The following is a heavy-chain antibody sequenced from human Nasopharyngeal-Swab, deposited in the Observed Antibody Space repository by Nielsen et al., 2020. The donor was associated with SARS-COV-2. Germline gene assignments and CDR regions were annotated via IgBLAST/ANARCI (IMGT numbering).Heavy chain of an antibody. V-gene: IGHV1-24*01. J-gene: IGHJ1*01. D-gene: IGHD6-13*01. CDR1: GYTLTELS. CDR2: FDPEDGET. Sequence: ASVKVSCKVSGYTLTELSMLWVRQAPGKGLEWMGGFDPEDGETIYAQKFQGRVTMTEDTSTDTAYMELSSLRSEDTAVYYCATVGYSSSWYVEYFQHWGQGTLVTVSS. CDR3: ATVGYSSSWYVEYFQH.